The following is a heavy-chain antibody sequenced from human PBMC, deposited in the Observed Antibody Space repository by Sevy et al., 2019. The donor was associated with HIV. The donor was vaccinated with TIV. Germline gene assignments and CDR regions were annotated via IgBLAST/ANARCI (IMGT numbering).Heavy chain of an antibody. CDR3: AGRKVGDFWSGSLRGPWAGGPLFDY. J-gene: IGHJ4*02. CDR2: ISHTGDNI. D-gene: IGHD3-3*01. CDR1: GITFSSYA. Sequence: GGSLRLSCAASGITFSSYAVTWVRQAPGKGLEWVSSISHTGDNIYYADSVRGRFTISRDNSKSTLYQHMSSLRAEDTAVYYCAGRKVGDFWSGSLRGPWAGGPLFDYWGQGTLVTVSS. V-gene: IGHV3-23*01.